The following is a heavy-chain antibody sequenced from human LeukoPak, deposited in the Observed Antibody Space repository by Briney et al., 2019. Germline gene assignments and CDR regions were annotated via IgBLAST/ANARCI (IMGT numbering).Heavy chain of an antibody. J-gene: IGHJ4*02. Sequence: ASVEVSCKASGYTFTGYDINWVRQATGQGLEWMGWMNPNSGNAGYAQKFQGRLTMTRNTSISTAYMELSSLSSEDTAMYYCARGFRSDSSGRKFDYWGQGALVTASS. D-gene: IGHD3-22*01. CDR2: MNPNSGNA. V-gene: IGHV1-8*01. CDR1: GYTFTGYD. CDR3: ARGFRSDSSGRKFDY.